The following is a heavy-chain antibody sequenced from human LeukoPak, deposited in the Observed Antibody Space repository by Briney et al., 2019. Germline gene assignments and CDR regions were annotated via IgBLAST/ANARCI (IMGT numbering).Heavy chain of an antibody. Sequence: GGSLRLSCAASGFTFSDYDMRWVRHATGKGLEWVSAIGTAGDTYYTGSVKGRFTISRENAKNSLYLQMNSLRAGDTAVYYCARVAKERVGGVYYFDYWGQGTLVTVSS. CDR2: IGTAGDT. J-gene: IGHJ4*02. V-gene: IGHV3-13*01. D-gene: IGHD1-1*01. CDR1: GFTFSDYD. CDR3: ARVAKERVGGVYYFDY.